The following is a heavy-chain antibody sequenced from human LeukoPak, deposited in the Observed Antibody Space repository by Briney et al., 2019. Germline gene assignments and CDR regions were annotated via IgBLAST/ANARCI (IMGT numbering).Heavy chain of an antibody. CDR1: GFTLSSYA. J-gene: IGHJ6*02. Sequence: QPGRSLRLSCAASGFTLSSYAMSWVRQAPGKGLEWVSAISGSGGSTYYADSVKGRFTISRDNSKNTLYLQMNSLRAEDTAVYYCAKDRDRMVRGTYRGMDVWGQGTTVTVSS. CDR2: ISGSGGST. V-gene: IGHV3-23*01. D-gene: IGHD3-10*01. CDR3: AKDRDRMVRGTYRGMDV.